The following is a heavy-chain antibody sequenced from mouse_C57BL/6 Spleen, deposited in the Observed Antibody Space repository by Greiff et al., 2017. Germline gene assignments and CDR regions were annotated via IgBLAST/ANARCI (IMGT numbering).Heavy chain of an antibody. Sequence: VHQVESGAELARPGASVKLSCKASGYTFTSYGISWVKQRTGQGLEWIGEIYPRSGNTYYNEKFKGKATLTADKSSSTAYMELRSLTSEDSAVYFCAVYGYDVGFAYWGQGTLVTVSA. V-gene: IGHV1-81*01. J-gene: IGHJ3*01. CDR3: AVYGYDVGFAY. CDR2: IYPRSGNT. D-gene: IGHD2-2*01. CDR1: GYTFTSYG.